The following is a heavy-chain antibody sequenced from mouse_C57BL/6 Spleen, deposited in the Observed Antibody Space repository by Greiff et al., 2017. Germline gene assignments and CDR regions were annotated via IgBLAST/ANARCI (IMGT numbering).Heavy chain of an antibody. Sequence: QVQLQQPGAELVKPGASVKLSCKASGYTFTSYWMHWVKQRPGQGLAWLGMIHPNSGSTNYNEKFKSKATLTVDKSSSTAYMQLSSLTSEDSAVYYCARSPMVTTWDYWGQGTTLTVSS. CDR1: GYTFTSYW. J-gene: IGHJ2*01. CDR3: ARSPMVTTWDY. D-gene: IGHD2-2*01. CDR2: IHPNSGST. V-gene: IGHV1-64*01.